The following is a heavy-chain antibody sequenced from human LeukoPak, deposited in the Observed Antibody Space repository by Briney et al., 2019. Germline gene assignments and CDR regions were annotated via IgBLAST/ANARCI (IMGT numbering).Heavy chain of an antibody. CDR2: MNPNRWNT. V-gene: IGHV1-8*01. J-gene: IGHJ4*02. CDR3: SSGLWYGGYDYRVASDY. D-gene: IGHD5-12*01. CDR1: RYTFTSYD. Sequence: AASVQVSCKASRYTFTSYDINWVRQATGQGLEWMGWMNPNRWNTDYPHKLQGRGTMTRNTSIKPAYMEPNSLRRDDTAGNYWSSGLWYGGYDYRVASDYWGQGGLVTVSS.